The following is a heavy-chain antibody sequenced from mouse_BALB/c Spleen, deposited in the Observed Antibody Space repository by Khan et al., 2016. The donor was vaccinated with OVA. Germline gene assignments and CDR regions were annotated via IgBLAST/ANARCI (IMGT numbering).Heavy chain of an antibody. V-gene: IGHV14-3*02. J-gene: IGHJ3*01. CDR2: IDPANGNT. D-gene: IGHD3-1*01. CDR1: GFNIKDTY. Sequence: VRLQQSGAELVKPGASVKLSCTASGFNIKDTYMHWVKQRPEQGLEWIGRIDPANGNTKYDPKFQGKATITADTSSNTVYLQLSSLTSEDTAVYYCARQLGLLAWFAYWGQGTLVTVSA. CDR3: ARQLGLLAWFAY.